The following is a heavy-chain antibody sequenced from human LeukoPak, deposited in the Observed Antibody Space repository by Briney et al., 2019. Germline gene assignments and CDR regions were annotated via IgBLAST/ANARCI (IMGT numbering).Heavy chain of an antibody. CDR2: ISSSSSYI. V-gene: IGHV3-21*01. J-gene: IGHJ5*02. CDR1: GFTFSSYS. D-gene: IGHD3-10*01. CDR3: ARAHITMVRGVIGWFDP. Sequence: GGSLRLSCAASGFTFSSYSMNWVRQAPGKGLEWVSSISSSSSYIYYAVSVKGRFTISRDNAKNSLYLQMNSLRAEDTAVYYCARAHITMVRGVIGWFDPWGQGTLVTVSS.